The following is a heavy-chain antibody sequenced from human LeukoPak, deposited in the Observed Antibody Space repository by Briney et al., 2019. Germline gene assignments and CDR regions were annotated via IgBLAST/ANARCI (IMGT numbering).Heavy chain of an antibody. CDR3: ASRVHWFDP. CDR2: VNHSGST. CDR1: GGSISSYY. Sequence: SETLSLTCTVSGGSISSYYWSWIRQTPGKGLEWIGEVNHSGSTNYNPSLKSRVTISVDTSKNQFSLKLSSVTAADTAVYYCASRVHWFDPWGQGTLVTVSS. D-gene: IGHD4/OR15-4a*01. V-gene: IGHV4-34*01. J-gene: IGHJ5*02.